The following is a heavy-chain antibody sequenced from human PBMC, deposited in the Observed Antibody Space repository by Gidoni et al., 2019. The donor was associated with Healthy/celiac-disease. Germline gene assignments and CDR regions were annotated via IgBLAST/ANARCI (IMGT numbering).Heavy chain of an antibody. J-gene: IGHJ5*02. CDR1: GFTFRSYA. CDR2: ISGSGGST. Sequence: EVPLLESGGGLVQPGGSLRLSCAASGFTFRSYAISWVRQAPGKGLEWVSAISGSGGSTYYADSVKGRFTISRDNSKNTLYLQMNSLRAEDTAVYYCAKDLPPHFSLWFGRNWFDPWGQGTLVTVSS. D-gene: IGHD3-10*01. V-gene: IGHV3-23*01. CDR3: AKDLPPHFSLWFGRNWFDP.